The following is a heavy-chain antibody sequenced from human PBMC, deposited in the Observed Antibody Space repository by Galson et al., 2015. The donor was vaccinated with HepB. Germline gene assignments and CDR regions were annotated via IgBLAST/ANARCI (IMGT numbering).Heavy chain of an antibody. Sequence: SLRLSCAASGFTFSDYYMSWIRQAPGKGLEWVSYISSSSSYTNYADSVKGRFTISRDNAKNSLYLQMNSLRAEDTAVYYCARLFVVVPAAIPGGAFDIWGQGTMVTVSS. D-gene: IGHD2-2*01. CDR2: ISSSSSYT. CDR1: GFTFSDYY. V-gene: IGHV3-11*06. CDR3: ARLFVVVPAAIPGGAFDI. J-gene: IGHJ3*02.